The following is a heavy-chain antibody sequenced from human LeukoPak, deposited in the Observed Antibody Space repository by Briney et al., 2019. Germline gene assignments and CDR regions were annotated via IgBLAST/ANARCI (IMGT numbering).Heavy chain of an antibody. CDR3: AREPNYYDSIMVDY. J-gene: IGHJ4*02. Sequence: ASVKVSCKASGYTFTGYYMHWVRQAPGQGLEWMGRINPNSGGTNYAQKLQGRVTMTRDTSISTAYMELSRLRSDDTAVYYCAREPNYYDSIMVDYWGQGTLVTVSS. D-gene: IGHD3-22*01. CDR1: GYTFTGYY. CDR2: INPNSGGT. V-gene: IGHV1-2*06.